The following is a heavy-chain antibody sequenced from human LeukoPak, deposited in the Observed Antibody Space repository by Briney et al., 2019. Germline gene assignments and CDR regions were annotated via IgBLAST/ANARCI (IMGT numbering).Heavy chain of an antibody. CDR2: IYYSGST. CDR3: ARDSSGWYSNYYGMDV. Sequence: SETLSLTCTVSGGSISSGGYYWSWIRQHPGKGLEWIGYIYYSGSTYYNPSLKSRVTISVGTSKNQFSLKLSSVTAADTAVYYCARDSSGWYSNYYGMDVWGQGTTVTVSS. J-gene: IGHJ6*02. D-gene: IGHD6-19*01. V-gene: IGHV4-31*03. CDR1: GGSISSGGYY.